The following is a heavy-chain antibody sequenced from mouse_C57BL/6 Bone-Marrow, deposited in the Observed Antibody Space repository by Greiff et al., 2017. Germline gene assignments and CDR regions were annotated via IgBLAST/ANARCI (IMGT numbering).Heavy chain of an antibody. D-gene: IGHD2-10*01. Sequence: VQLKESGPGLVKPSQSLSLTCSVSGYSITSGYYWYWIRQFPGNILEWMGYISYDGSNNSNPSLKNRISITRDTSKNPFFLKLNSVTTEDTATYYSASRAYYEAMDYWGQGTSVTVST. J-gene: IGHJ4*01. CDR3: ASRAYYEAMDY. CDR2: ISYDGSN. CDR1: GYSITSGYY. V-gene: IGHV3-6*01.